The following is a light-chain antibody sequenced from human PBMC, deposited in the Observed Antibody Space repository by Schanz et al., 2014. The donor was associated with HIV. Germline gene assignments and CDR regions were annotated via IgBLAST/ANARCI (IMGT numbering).Light chain of an antibody. CDR3: QQYNSYSA. CDR2: AAS. CDR1: QGIGND. J-gene: IGKJ3*01. Sequence: DIQMTQSPSSLSASVGDRVTITCRASQGIGNDLGWYQQRPGKAPKRLIYAASTLQSGVPSRFVGGGSGTEFTLTISSLQPDDFATYYCQQYNSYSAFGPGTKVDIK. V-gene: IGKV1-17*01.